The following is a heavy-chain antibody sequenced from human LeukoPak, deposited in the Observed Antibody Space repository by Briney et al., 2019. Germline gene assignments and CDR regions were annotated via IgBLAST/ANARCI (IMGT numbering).Heavy chain of an antibody. Sequence: SETLSLTCTVSGGSISSYYWSWIRQPPGKGLEWIGYIYYSVSTNYNPSLKGRVTISVDTSKNQFSLKLSSVTAADTAVYYCARGKYTSPPWFDPWGQGTLVTVSS. CDR1: GGSISSYY. CDR2: IYYSVST. J-gene: IGHJ5*02. CDR3: ARGKYTSPPWFDP. D-gene: IGHD5-18*01. V-gene: IGHV4-59*01.